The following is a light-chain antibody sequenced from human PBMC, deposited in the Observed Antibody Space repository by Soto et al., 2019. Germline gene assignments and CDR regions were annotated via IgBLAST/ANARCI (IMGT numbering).Light chain of an antibody. CDR2: GAS. J-gene: IGKJ1*01. CDR3: HHGT. Sequence: EVVMTQSPATLSVSPGERASLSCRANQSISTNLVWYQHKPGQAPRLLIYGASARATGIPARFSGSGSGTEFTLTISSLQSEDFAVYYCHHGTFCQGTKVEIK. CDR1: QSISTN. V-gene: IGKV3-15*01.